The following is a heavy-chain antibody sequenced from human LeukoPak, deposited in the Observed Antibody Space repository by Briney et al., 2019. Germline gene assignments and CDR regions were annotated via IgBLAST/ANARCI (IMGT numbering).Heavy chain of an antibody. Sequence: PGGSLRLSCAASRFTFSSYGMHWVRQAPGKGLEWVAVISYDGSNKYYADSVKGRFTISRDNSKNTLYLQMNSLRAEDTAVYYCAAAVSDAFDIWGQGTMVTVSS. V-gene: IGHV3-30*03. J-gene: IGHJ3*02. CDR2: ISYDGSNK. CDR1: RFTFSSYG. D-gene: IGHD6-13*01. CDR3: AAAVSDAFDI.